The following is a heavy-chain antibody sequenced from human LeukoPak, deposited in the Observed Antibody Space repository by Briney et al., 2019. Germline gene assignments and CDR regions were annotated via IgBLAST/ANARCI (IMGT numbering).Heavy chain of an antibody. D-gene: IGHD3-10*01. CDR1: GFTFSTYW. J-gene: IGHJ5*02. CDR2: INNDGSRR. Sequence: GGSLRLSCAASGFTFSTYWMHCVRQAPEKGLVWVSDINNDGSRRAYADSVKGRFTISRDNAKNTLYLQMNSLRAEDTAVYYCARDPYKGFDLWGQGTLVTVSS. V-gene: IGHV3-74*01. CDR3: ARDPYKGFDL.